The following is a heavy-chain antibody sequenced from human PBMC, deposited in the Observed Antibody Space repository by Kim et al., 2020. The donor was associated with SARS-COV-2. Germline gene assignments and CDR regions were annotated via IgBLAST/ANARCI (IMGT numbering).Heavy chain of an antibody. Sequence: SETLSLTCSVSGASITSRNYFWTWIRQSPLKGLEWLGSLFYTGTPYYNPSLKTRVTVSVDTSQSQFSLQLSSVTAADTAVYYCARTWIVGSTTNFLDYWG. J-gene: IGHJ4*01. V-gene: IGHV4-39*01. CDR2: LFYTGTP. CDR3: ARTWIVGSTTNFLDY. CDR1: GASITSRNYF. D-gene: IGHD2-2*01.